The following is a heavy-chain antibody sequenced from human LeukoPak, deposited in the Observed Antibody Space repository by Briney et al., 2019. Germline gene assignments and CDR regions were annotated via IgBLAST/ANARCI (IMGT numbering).Heavy chain of an antibody. Sequence: GGSLRLSCAASGFTVSTSYMNWVRQAPGKGLEWVSVIYGGGSTYYADSVRGRFTISRDNSKNTLYLQMNSLRAEDTAVYFCARGYSSGRPDFWGQGTLVTVSS. CDR1: GFTVSTSY. D-gene: IGHD6-25*01. CDR3: ARGYSSGRPDF. CDR2: IYGGGST. V-gene: IGHV3-53*01. J-gene: IGHJ4*02.